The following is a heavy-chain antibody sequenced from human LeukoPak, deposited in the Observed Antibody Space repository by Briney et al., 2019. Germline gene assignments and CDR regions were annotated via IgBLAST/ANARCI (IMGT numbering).Heavy chain of an antibody. V-gene: IGHV3-23*01. D-gene: IGHD3-10*01. CDR3: AKASTFGELNRPFDY. J-gene: IGHJ4*02. CDR2: ISGSGGST. Sequence: GGSLRLSCAASGFTFSSYAMSWVRQAPGKGLEWVSAISGSGGSTYHADSVKGRFTISRDNSKNTLYLQMNSLRAEDTAVYYCAKASTFGELNRPFDYWGQGTLVTVSS. CDR1: GFTFSSYA.